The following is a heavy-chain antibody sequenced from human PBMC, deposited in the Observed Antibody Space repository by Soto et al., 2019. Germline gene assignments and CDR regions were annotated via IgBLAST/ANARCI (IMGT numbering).Heavy chain of an antibody. CDR1: GFTFSSYA. CDR2: ISGSGGST. Sequence: GGSLRLSCAASGFTFSSYAMSWVRQAPGKGLEWVSAISGSGGSTYYADSVKGRFTISRDNSKNTLYLQMNSLRAEDTAVYYCAKDLSPLYYYYGMDVWGQGTTVTVSS. V-gene: IGHV3-23*01. CDR3: AKDLSPLYYYYGMDV. J-gene: IGHJ6*02.